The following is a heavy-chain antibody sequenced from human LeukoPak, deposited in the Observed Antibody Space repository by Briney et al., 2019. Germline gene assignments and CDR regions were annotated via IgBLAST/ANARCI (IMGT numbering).Heavy chain of an antibody. CDR2: MNPNSGNT. J-gene: IGHJ3*02. D-gene: IGHD3-9*01. Sequence: GASVKVSCKASGYTFTSYDINWVRQATGQGLEWMGRMNPNSGNTGYAQKFQGRVTMTRNTSISTAYMELSSLRSEDTAVYYCARALRYFDWTLLAFDIWGQGTMVTVSS. CDR3: ARALRYFDWTLLAFDI. CDR1: GYTFTSYD. V-gene: IGHV1-8*01.